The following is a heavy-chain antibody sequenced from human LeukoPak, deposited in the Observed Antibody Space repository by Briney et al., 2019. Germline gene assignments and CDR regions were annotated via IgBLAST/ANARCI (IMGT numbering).Heavy chain of an antibody. CDR2: ISGSGGST. CDR3: PKPAGAAAQKGPWSFDL. D-gene: IGHD6-13*01. J-gene: IGHJ2*01. CDR1: GFTFSSYA. Sequence: PGGSLRLSCAASGFTFSSYAMSWVHQAPGKGLEWVSAISGSGGSTYYADSVKGRFTISRDNSKNALYLQMNSLRAEDTAVYYCPKPAGAAAQKGPWSFDLGGGGTWSLSPQ. V-gene: IGHV3-23*01.